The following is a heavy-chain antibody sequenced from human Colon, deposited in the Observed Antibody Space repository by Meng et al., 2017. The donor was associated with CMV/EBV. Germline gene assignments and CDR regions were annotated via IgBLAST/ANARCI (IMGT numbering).Heavy chain of an antibody. V-gene: IGHV4-34*01. D-gene: IGHD1-26*01. CDR3: AGGSYQAWELLHY. CDR2: IRHSGSTSY. CDR1: GGSFSEYY. J-gene: IGHJ4*02. Sequence: QVQLQQGGAGLLKPSETLSLTCAVYGGSFSEYYWSCIRHPPGGLEWIGEIRHSGSTSYSYNSSLKSRVTISIDTSKNQFSLELTSVTTADTAVYYCAGGSYQAWELLHYWGQGTLVTVSS.